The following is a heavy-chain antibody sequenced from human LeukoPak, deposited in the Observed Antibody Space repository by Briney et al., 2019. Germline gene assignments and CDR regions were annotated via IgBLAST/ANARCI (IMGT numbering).Heavy chain of an antibody. D-gene: IGHD2-15*01. Sequence: GGSLGLSCAASGFTFSSYGMHWVRQAPGKGLEWVAVIWYDGSNKYYADSVKGRFTISRDNSKNTLYLQMNSLRAEDTAVYYCARRCSGGSCYYYGMDVWGKGTTVTVSS. CDR2: IWYDGSNK. J-gene: IGHJ6*04. V-gene: IGHV3-33*01. CDR3: ARRCSGGSCYYYGMDV. CDR1: GFTFSSYG.